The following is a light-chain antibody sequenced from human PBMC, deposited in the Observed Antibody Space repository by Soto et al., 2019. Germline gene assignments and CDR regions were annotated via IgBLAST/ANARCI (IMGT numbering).Light chain of an antibody. Sequence: DIQMTQSPSSLSASVGDRVTITCRASQSISNYLAWYQQKPGKAPDLLIYDVSTLQSGVPSRFSGSGSGTDFTLTISSLQPEDFATYYCQQSYRPPQTFGQGTKVEI. CDR1: QSISNY. J-gene: IGKJ1*01. CDR2: DVS. CDR3: QQSYRPPQT. V-gene: IGKV1-39*01.